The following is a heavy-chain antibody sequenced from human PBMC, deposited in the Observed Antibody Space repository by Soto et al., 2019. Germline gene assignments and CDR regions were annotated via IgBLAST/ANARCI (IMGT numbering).Heavy chain of an antibody. J-gene: IGHJ4*02. CDR2: IKGDASEK. CDR3: AREGHKDTSGYYPRFDY. D-gene: IGHD3-22*01. V-gene: IGHV3-7*03. CDR1: GFNFGIYW. Sequence: HPGGSLRLSCAASGFNFGIYWMSWVRQAPGKGLEWVATIKGDASEKKYVGSVKGRFTTSRDNAKTSLFLQMDSLRAADTAVYYCAREGHKDTSGYYPRFDYWGQGTLVTVSS.